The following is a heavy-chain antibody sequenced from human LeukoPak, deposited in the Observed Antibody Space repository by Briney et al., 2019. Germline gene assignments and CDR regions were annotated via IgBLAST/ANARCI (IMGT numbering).Heavy chain of an antibody. CDR3: ASYYCSSGSCYFDH. CDR1: GFIAGYNY. Sequence: GGSLRLSCEVSGFIAGYNYMSWVRQAPGKGLEWVSVIYRGDTYYADSVKGRFTISRDDSKNTVFLQMSNLRVEDTAEYFCASYYCSSGSCYFDHWGQGTLVTVSS. J-gene: IGHJ4*02. D-gene: IGHD2-15*01. CDR2: IYRGDT. V-gene: IGHV3-53*01.